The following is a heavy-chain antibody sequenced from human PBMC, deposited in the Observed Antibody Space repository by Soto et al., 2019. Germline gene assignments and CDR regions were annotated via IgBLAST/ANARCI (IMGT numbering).Heavy chain of an antibody. J-gene: IGHJ4*02. V-gene: IGHV3-23*01. Sequence: CLRLSCAASGFSFSTYALTWVRQGPGKGLEWVSAISADGGRTYYVDSVKGRFTISRDNSKNTLSLQMNSLRAEDTAVYYCAKTGGNVLLWFGEEDYWGQGIVVTVSS. CDR3: AKTGGNVLLWFGEEDY. CDR1: GFSFSTYA. CDR2: ISADGGRT. D-gene: IGHD3-10*01.